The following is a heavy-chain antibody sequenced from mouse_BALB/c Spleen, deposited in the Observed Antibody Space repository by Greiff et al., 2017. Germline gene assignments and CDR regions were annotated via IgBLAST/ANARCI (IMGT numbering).Heavy chain of an antibody. CDR2: ISYDGSN. J-gene: IGHJ3*01. D-gene: IGHD2-14*01. V-gene: IGHV3-6*02. CDR3: AINRYEISAWFAY. CDR1: GYSITSGYY. Sequence: EVKLVESGPGLVKPSQSLSLTCSVTGYSITSGYYWNWIRQFPGNKLEWMGYISYDGSNNYNPSLKNRISITRDTSKNQFFLKLNSVTTEDTATYYCAINRYEISAWFAYWGQGTLVTVSA.